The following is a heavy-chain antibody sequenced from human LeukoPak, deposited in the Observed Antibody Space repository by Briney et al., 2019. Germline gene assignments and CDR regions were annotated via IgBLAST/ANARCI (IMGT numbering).Heavy chain of an antibody. V-gene: IGHV1-18*01. CDR2: ISTNNGNT. D-gene: IGHD3-10*01. CDR3: ARPDVSRGITI. Sequence: ASVKVSCKASGYTFTSSGISWVRQAPGQGLQWMGWISTNNGNTNYAQKFQGRVTMTRDTSTSTAYMELRSLRPDDTAVYYCARPDVSRGITIWGHGTLVTVSS. CDR1: GYTFTSSG. J-gene: IGHJ4*01.